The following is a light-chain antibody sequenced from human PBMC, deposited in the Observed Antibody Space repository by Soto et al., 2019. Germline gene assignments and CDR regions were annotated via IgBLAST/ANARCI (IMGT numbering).Light chain of an antibody. CDR3: QQYGSSPIT. CDR1: QSVSSSY. V-gene: IGKV3-20*01. J-gene: IGKJ5*01. Sequence: EIVLTQSPGTLSFSPVERSTISFMASQSVSSSYLAWYQQKPGQAPRLLIYGASSRATGIPDRFSGSGSGTDFTLTISRLEPEDFAVYYCQQYGSSPITCGQGKQREIK. CDR2: GAS.